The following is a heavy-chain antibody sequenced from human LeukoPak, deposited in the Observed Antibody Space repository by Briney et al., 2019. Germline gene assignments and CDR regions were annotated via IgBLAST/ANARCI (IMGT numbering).Heavy chain of an antibody. J-gene: IGHJ4*02. CDR1: GGSISSSSYN. CDR3: ARRGSGVVVPAAMEYYFDY. Sequence: SETLSLTCTVSGGSISSSSYNWGWIRQPPGKGLEWIGSIYYSGSTYYNPSLKSRVTISVDTSKNQFSLRLSSVTAADAAVYYCARRGSGVVVPAAMEYYFDYWGQGTLVTVSS. V-gene: IGHV4-39*01. CDR2: IYYSGST. D-gene: IGHD2-2*01.